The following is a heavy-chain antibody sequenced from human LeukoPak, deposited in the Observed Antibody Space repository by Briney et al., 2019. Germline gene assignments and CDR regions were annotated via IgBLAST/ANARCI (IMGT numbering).Heavy chain of an antibody. V-gene: IGHV3-33*01. CDR1: GFTFSNYA. CDR3: ARGAYCSGGRCPGAFDI. D-gene: IGHD2-15*01. Sequence: GGSLRLSCAPSGFTFSNYAMYSVRQAPGKGLKWVTIIWYDGSNKNYADSVKGRFTISRDNSKNTLYLQMNSLRAEDTAVYYCARGAYCSGGRCPGAFDIWGQGTMVTVSS. CDR2: IWYDGSNK. J-gene: IGHJ3*02.